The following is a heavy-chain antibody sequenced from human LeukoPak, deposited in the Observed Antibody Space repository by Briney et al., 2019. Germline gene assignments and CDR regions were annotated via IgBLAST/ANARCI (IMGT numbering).Heavy chain of an antibody. V-gene: IGHV4-38-2*02. J-gene: IGHJ3*02. CDR2: IYHSGST. CDR1: GYSISSGYY. CDR3: ASPIVGAIHAFDI. D-gene: IGHD1-26*01. Sequence: SETLSLTCTVSGYSISSGYYWGWIRQPPGQGLEWIGSIYHSGSTYYNPSLKSRVTISVDTSKNQFSLKLSSVTAADTAVYYCASPIVGAIHAFDIWGQGTMVTVSS.